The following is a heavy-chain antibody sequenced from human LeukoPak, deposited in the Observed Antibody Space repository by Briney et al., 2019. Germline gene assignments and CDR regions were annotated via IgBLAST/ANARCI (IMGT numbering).Heavy chain of an antibody. CDR1: GGSISSSSYC. CDR2: IYYSGST. V-gene: IGHV4-39*07. CDR3: ARDGYYYDSSGYSTAFDI. J-gene: IGHJ3*02. Sequence: SETLSLTCTVSGGSISSSSYCWGWIRQPPGKGLEWIGSIYYSGSTYYNPSLKSRVTISVDTSKNQFSLKLSSVTAADTAVYYCARDGYYYDSSGYSTAFDIWGQGTMVTVSS. D-gene: IGHD3-22*01.